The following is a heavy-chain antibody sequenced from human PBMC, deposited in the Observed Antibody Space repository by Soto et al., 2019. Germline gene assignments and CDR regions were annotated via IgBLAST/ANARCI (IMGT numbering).Heavy chain of an antibody. CDR3: ARYGGSGSYYRFDWFDP. V-gene: IGHV4-34*01. CDR1: GGSFSGYY. J-gene: IGHJ5*02. Sequence: SETLSLTCAVYGGSFSGYYWSWIRQPPGKGLEWIGEINHSGSTNYNPSLKSRVTISVDTSKNQFSLKLSSVTAVDTAVYYCARYGGSGSYYRFDWFDPWGQGTLVTVSS. CDR2: INHSGST. D-gene: IGHD3-10*01.